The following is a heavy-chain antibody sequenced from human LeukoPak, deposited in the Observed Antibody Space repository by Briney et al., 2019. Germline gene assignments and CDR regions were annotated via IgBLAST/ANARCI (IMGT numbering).Heavy chain of an antibody. V-gene: IGHV3-48*04. CDR1: GFTFSSYG. Sequence: PGGSLRLSCAASGFTFSSYGMHWVRQAPGKGLEWVSYISSSSSTIYYTHSVKGRFTISRDNAKNSLYLQMNSLRAEDTAVYYCARELVPFDVWGQGTTVTVSS. D-gene: IGHD2-8*02. J-gene: IGHJ6*02. CDR3: ARELVPFDV. CDR2: ISSSSSTI.